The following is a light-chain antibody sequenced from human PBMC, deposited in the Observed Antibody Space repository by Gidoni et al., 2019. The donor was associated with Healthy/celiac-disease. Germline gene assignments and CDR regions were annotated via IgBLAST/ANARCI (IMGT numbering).Light chain of an antibody. V-gene: IGLV2-14*03. J-gene: IGLJ1*01. CDR3: SSYTSSSTLPYV. CDR2: DVS. CDR1: SSDVGGYNY. Sequence: QSALTQPDSVSGSPGQSIPISCTGTSSDVGGYNYVSWYQQHPGKAPKLMIYDVSNRPSGVSNRFSGSKSGNTASLTISGLQAEDEADYYCSSYTSSSTLPYVFGTGTKVTVL.